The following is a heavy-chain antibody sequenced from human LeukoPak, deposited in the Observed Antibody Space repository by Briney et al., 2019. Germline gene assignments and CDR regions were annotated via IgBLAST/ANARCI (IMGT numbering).Heavy chain of an antibody. V-gene: IGHV4-39*01. CDR1: GDSLSNGHYY. CDR3: ARLNPLEHLFSFYFDS. CDR2: LSSRGST. J-gene: IGHJ4*02. Sequence: SETLSLTCSVSGDSLSNGHYYWGWIRQPPGKGLEWLATLSSRGSTFYNPSLKSRVTISVDTSKNQISLNLSSVTASDTSLYYCARLNPLEHLFSFYFDSWGQGILATVSS. D-gene: IGHD3-3*01.